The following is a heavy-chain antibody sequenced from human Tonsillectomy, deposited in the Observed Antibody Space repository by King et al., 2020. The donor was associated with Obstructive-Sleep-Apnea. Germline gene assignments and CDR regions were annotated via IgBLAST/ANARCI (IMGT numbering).Heavy chain of an antibody. D-gene: IGHD3-16*02. Sequence: QVQLQESGPGLVKPSQTLSLTCTVSGGSISSGAYYWSWIRQHPGEGLEWIGYIYYSGSTFYNPSLQSRLTLSVDTSKNQFSLTLSSVTAADTAVYYCARAQHYRGMDVWGQGTTVTVSS. V-gene: IGHV4-31*03. CDR3: ARAQHYRGMDV. J-gene: IGHJ6*02. CDR1: GGSISSGAYY. CDR2: IYYSGST.